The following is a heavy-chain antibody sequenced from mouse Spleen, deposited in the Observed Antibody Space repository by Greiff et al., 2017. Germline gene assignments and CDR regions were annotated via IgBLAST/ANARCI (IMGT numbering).Heavy chain of an antibody. CDR2: ISNGGGST. V-gene: IGHV5-12-2*01. CDR3: ARQRPPGYFDY. Sequence: EVMLVESGGGLVQPGGSLKLSCAASGFTFSSYTMSWVRQTPEKRLEWVAYISNGGGSTYYPDTVKGRFTISRDNAKNTLYLQMSSLKSEDTAMYYCARQRPPGYFDYWGQGTTLTVSS. J-gene: IGHJ2*01. CDR1: GFTFSSYT.